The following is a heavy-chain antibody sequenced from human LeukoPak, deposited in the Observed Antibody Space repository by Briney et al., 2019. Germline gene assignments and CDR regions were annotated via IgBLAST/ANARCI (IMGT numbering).Heavy chain of an antibody. D-gene: IGHD1-26*01. CDR3: AKDSVGSGSYCSFDY. J-gene: IGHJ4*02. CDR1: GFTFSSYA. Sequence: GGSLRLSCAASGFTFSSYAMSWVRQAPGKGLEWVSAISGSGGSTYYADSVKGRFTISRDNSKNTLYLQMNSLRAEDTAVYYCAKDSVGSGSYCSFDYWGQGNLVTVSS. V-gene: IGHV3-23*01. CDR2: ISGSGGST.